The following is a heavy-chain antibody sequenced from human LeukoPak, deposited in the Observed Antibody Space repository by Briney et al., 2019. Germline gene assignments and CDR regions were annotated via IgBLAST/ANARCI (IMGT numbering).Heavy chain of an antibody. CDR1: GFTFRSYG. V-gene: IGHV3-30*18. Sequence: GGSLRLSCAASGFTFRSYGMHWVRQAPGKGLEWVAVISYDGSNKYYADSVKGRFTISRDNSKNTLYLQMNSLRAEDTAVYYCAKDDRGYYYGSGSYLGSAFDIWGQGTMVTVSS. D-gene: IGHD3-10*01. CDR3: AKDDRGYYYGSGSYLGSAFDI. CDR2: ISYDGSNK. J-gene: IGHJ3*02.